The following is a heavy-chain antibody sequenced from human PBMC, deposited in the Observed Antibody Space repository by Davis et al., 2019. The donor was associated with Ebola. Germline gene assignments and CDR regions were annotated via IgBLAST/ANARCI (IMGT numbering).Heavy chain of an antibody. CDR2: MNPNSGNT. CDR3: ARGSSTIFLYYYYGMDV. V-gene: IGHV1-8*01. Sequence: ASVPVSCKASRYTFTSYDLNWVRQATGQGLEWMGWMNPNSGNTGYAQKFQGRVTMTRNTSISTAYMELSSLRSEDTAVYYCARGSSTIFLYYYYGMDVWGQGTTVTVSS. D-gene: IGHD3-3*01. CDR1: RYTFTSYD. J-gene: IGHJ6*02.